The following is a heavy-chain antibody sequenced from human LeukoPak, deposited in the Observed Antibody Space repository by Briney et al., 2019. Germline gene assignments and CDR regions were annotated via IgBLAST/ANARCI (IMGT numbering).Heavy chain of an antibody. CDR2: ISASGTIT. V-gene: IGHV3-48*03. CDR3: ARDFRTNYYYYMDV. Sequence: PGGSLRLSCAASGFTFSSYEMNWVRQAPGKGLEWISYISASGTITHYADSVEGRFTISRDNAKNSLYVQMNSLRAEDTALYYCARDFRTNYYYYMDVWGKGTTVTVSS. D-gene: IGHD1-14*01. J-gene: IGHJ6*03. CDR1: GFTFSSYE.